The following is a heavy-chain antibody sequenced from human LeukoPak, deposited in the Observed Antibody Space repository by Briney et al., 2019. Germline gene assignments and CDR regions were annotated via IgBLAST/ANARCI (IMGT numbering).Heavy chain of an antibody. Sequence: AASVKVSCKVSGYTLTELSMHWVRQATGQGLEWMGWMNPNSGNTGYAQKFQGRVTITRNTSISTAYMELSSLRSEDTAVYYCARVGVAGRESYYYYYMDVWGKGTTVTVSS. V-gene: IGHV1-8*03. CDR2: MNPNSGNT. CDR3: ARVGVAGRESYYYYYMDV. D-gene: IGHD6-19*01. CDR1: GYTLTELS. J-gene: IGHJ6*03.